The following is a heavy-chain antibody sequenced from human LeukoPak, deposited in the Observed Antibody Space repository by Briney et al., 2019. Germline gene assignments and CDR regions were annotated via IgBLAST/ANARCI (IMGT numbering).Heavy chain of an antibody. CDR1: GGSISSYY. Sequence: SETLSLTCTVSGGSISSYYWSWIRQPPGKGLEWIGYIYYSGSTYYNPSLKSRVTISVDTSKNQFSLKLSSVTAADTAVYYCARAEMDYDSSGYYGDAFDIWGQGTMVTVSS. J-gene: IGHJ3*02. V-gene: IGHV4-59*06. CDR2: IYYSGST. CDR3: ARAEMDYDSSGYYGDAFDI. D-gene: IGHD3-22*01.